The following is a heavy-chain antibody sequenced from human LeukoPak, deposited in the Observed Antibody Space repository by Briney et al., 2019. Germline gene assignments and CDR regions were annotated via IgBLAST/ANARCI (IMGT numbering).Heavy chain of an antibody. D-gene: IGHD3-10*01. CDR3: ARAEGSGSYYYPPAFDP. V-gene: IGHV4-59*01. CDR1: GGSISSYY. Sequence: KPSETLSLTCSVSGGSISSYYWSWIRQPPGKGLEWIGYIYDSGSSNYNPSLKSRVTISVDTSKNQFSLKLSSVTAADTAVYYCARAEGSGSYYYPPAFDPWGRGTLVTVSS. J-gene: IGHJ5*02. CDR2: IYDSGSS.